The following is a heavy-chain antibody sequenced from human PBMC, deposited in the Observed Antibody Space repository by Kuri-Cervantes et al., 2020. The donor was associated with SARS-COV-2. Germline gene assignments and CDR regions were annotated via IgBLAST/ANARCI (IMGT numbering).Heavy chain of an antibody. CDR3: AKIPFYDSSCYYSNY. V-gene: IGHV3-30*18. CDR2: ISYDTRNK. Sequence: GSLRLPFASSGFTFSSYGMHWVRQAPGKGLEWVAVISYDTRNKYYADSVKGRFTISRDNSKNTLYLQVNSLRAEDTAVYYCAKIPFYDSSCYYSNYWGQGTLVTVSS. J-gene: IGHJ4*02. D-gene: IGHD3-22*01. CDR1: GFTFSSYG.